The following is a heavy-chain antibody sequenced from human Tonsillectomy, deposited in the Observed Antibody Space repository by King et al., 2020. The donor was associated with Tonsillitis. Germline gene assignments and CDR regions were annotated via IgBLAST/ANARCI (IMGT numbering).Heavy chain of an antibody. CDR1: GFSLSTSGVG. D-gene: IGHD6-6*01. CDR3: AHRLYSSSSHWFDP. V-gene: IGHV2-5*02. J-gene: IGHJ5*02. Sequence: TLKESGPTLVKPTQTLTLTCTFSGFSLSTSGVGVGWIRQPPGKALEWLALIFLDVDKRYSPSLKNRIIITKDPPKNQVVLTMTNMDPVDTATYYGAHRLYSSSSHWFDPWGQGTLVTVSS. CDR2: IFLDVDK.